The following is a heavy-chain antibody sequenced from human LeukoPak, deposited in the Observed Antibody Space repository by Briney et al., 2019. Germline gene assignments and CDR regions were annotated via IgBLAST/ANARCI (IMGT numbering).Heavy chain of an antibody. Sequence: SETLSLTCSVSGDLYSRSSKHWGWIRQPPGKGLEWIGSIHCSGDTYYNPFLRSRVIISVDTSNSQFSLKLISVHAPVTSFYYCARSSAAEGPTHNWCGPWGQGTLVTVPS. CDR2: IHCSGDT. J-gene: IGHJ5*02. CDR1: GDLYSRSSKH. V-gene: IGHV4-39*01. D-gene: IGHD6-13*01. CDR3: ARSSAAEGPTHNWCGP.